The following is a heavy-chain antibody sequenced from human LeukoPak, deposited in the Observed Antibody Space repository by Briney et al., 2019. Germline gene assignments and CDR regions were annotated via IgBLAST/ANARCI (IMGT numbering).Heavy chain of an antibody. V-gene: IGHV3-30-3*01. CDR2: ISYDGSNK. CDR3: ARDRVAVAGYVDGAYYYYGMDV. CDR1: GFTFSSYA. J-gene: IGHJ6*02. Sequence: GGSLRLSCAASGFTFSSYAMHWVRQAPGKGLEWVAVISYDGSNKYYADSVKGRFTISRDNSKNTLYLQMNSLRAEDTAVYYCARDRVAVAGYVDGAYYYYGMDVWGQGTTVTVSS. D-gene: IGHD6-19*01.